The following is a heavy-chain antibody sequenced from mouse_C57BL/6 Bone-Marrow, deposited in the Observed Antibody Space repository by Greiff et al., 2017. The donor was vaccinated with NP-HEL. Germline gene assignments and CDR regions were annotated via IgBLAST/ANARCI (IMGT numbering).Heavy chain of an antibody. J-gene: IGHJ2*01. CDR1: GFTFSSYA. D-gene: IGHD1-1*01. CDR3: ARDGPLYGDY. V-gene: IGHV5-4*01. Sequence: DVMLVESGGGLVKPGGSLKLSCAASGFTFSSYAMSWVRQTPEKRLEWVATISDGGSYTYYPDNVKGRFTISRDNAKNNLYLQMSHLKSEDTAMYYCARDGPLYGDYWGQGTTLTVSS. CDR2: ISDGGSYT.